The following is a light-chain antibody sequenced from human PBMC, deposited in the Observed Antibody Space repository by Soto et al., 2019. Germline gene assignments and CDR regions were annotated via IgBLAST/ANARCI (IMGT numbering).Light chain of an antibody. CDR1: QCVGSRF. CDR2: GAS. Sequence: VLTQTPAILSRSTGERATISWRVIQCVGSRFLAWYQQKPGQAPRLLIYGASNRATGIPDRFSGGGSGTDFTLTISRLEPEDFAVYYCQQSGTSPPVAFGGGTKVDIK. V-gene: IGKV3-20*01. J-gene: IGKJ4*01. CDR3: QQSGTSPPVA.